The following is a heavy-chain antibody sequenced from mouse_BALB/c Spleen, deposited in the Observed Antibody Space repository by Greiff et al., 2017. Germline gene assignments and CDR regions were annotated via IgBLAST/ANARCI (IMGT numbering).Heavy chain of an antibody. Sequence: DVMLVESGGGLVQPGGSRKLSCAASGFTFSSFGMHWVRQAPEKGLEWVAYISSGSSTIYYADTVKGRFTISRDNPKNTLFLQMTSLRSEDTAMYYCARKGYDYDDGYYYAMDYWGQGTSVTVSS. CDR3: ARKGYDYDDGYYYAMDY. D-gene: IGHD2-4*01. V-gene: IGHV5-17*02. CDR2: ISSGSSTI. J-gene: IGHJ4*01. CDR1: GFTFSSFG.